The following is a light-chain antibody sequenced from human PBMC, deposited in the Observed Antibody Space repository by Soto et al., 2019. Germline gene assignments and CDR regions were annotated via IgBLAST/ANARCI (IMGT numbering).Light chain of an antibody. CDR2: AAS. CDR3: HQYGISP. V-gene: IGKV3-20*01. J-gene: IGKJ4*01. Sequence: EIVLTQSPGTLSLSPGERATLSCRASQTVSSNYLAWYQQKPGQAPRLLIYAASTRATGIPDRFSGSGSGTDFTLSISRLEPEDFAVYYCHQYGISPFGGGTKVEIK. CDR1: QTVSSNY.